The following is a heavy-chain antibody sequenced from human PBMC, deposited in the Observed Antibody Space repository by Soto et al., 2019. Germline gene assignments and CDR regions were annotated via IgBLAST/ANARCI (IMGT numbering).Heavy chain of an antibody. CDR2: IYYSGST. D-gene: IGHD2-21*01. Sequence: SETLSLTCTVSGGSISSYYWSWIRQPPGKGLEWIGYIYYSGSTNYNPSLKSRVTISVDTSKNQFSLKLSSVTAADTAVYYCASHRTYSRSDPWGQGTLVTVSS. CDR3: ASHRTYSRSDP. CDR1: GGSISSYY. J-gene: IGHJ5*02. V-gene: IGHV4-59*01.